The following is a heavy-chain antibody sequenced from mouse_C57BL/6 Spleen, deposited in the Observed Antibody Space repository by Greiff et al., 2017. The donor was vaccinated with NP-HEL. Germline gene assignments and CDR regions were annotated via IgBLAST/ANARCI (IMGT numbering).Heavy chain of an antibody. J-gene: IGHJ4*01. CDR2: ISYDGSN. CDR3: ARDPDYYGSSHAMDY. V-gene: IGHV3-6*01. CDR1: GYSITSGYY. D-gene: IGHD1-1*01. Sequence: EVKLQESGPGLVKPSQSLSLTCSVTGYSITSGYYWNWIRQFPGNKLEWMGYISYDGSNNYNPSLKNRISITRDTSKNQFFLKLNSVTTEDTATYYCARDPDYYGSSHAMDYWGQGTSVTVSS.